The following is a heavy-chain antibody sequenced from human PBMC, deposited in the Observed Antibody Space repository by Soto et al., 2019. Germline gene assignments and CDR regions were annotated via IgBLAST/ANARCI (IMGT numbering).Heavy chain of an antibody. CDR3: AKGRQWELPLDY. V-gene: IGHV3-23*01. CDR2: ISGSGGKT. D-gene: IGHD1-26*01. CDR1: GFTFSSYA. J-gene: IGHJ4*02. Sequence: LRLSCAASGFTFSSYAMSWVRQAPGKGLEWVSSISGSGGKTYYAGSVKGRFTIFRDNSKNTLYLQMNSLRAGDTAAYHCAKGRQWELPLDYWGQGTPVTVSS.